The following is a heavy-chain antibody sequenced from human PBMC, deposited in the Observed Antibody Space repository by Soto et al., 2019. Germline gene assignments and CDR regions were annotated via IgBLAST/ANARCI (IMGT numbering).Heavy chain of an antibody. CDR2: IKQDGSEK. CDR3: ARDLTSYSRSSGPFDY. J-gene: IGHJ4*02. CDR1: GFTFSSYW. V-gene: IGHV3-7*01. D-gene: IGHD6-6*01. Sequence: GGSLRLSCAASGFTFSSYWMSWVRQAPGKGLEWVANIKQDGSEKYYVDSVKGRFTISRDNAKNSLYLQMNSLRAEDTAVYYCARDLTSYSRSSGPFDYWGQGTLVTVSS.